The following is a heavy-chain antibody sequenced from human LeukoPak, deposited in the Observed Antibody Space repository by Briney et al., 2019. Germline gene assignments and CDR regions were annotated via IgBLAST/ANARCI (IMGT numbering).Heavy chain of an antibody. D-gene: IGHD3-22*01. CDR1: GFTFSTYG. Sequence: GGSLRLSCAASGFTFSTYGMSWVRQAPGKGLEWVSYISSSSSTIYYADSVKGRFTISRDNAKNSLYLQMNSLRDEDTAVYYCARAWLSGSSGYYFGYWGQGTLVTVSS. CDR3: ARAWLSGSSGYYFGY. V-gene: IGHV3-48*02. J-gene: IGHJ4*02. CDR2: ISSSSSTI.